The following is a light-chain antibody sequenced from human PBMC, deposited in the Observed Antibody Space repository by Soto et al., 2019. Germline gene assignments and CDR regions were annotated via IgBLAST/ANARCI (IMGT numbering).Light chain of an antibody. CDR3: QSYDTSLSGSV. J-gene: IGLJ2*01. CDR1: SSNIGAGYD. CDR2: GNN. Sequence: QSVLTQPPSVSGAPGQRVTISCTGTSSNIGAGYDVHWYRHLPGTAPKLLIYGNNDRPSGVPDRFSGSKSGTSASLAITGLQAEDEADYYCQSYDTSLSGSVFGRGTKLTVL. V-gene: IGLV1-40*01.